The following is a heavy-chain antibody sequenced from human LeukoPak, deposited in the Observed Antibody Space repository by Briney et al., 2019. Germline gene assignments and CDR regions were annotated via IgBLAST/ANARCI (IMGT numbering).Heavy chain of an antibody. J-gene: IGHJ3*02. Sequence: PGGSLRLSCAASGFTFSNTWMSWVRQAPGKGLEWVGRIKSKTDGGTTDYAAPVKGRFTISRDDSKNTLYLQMNSLKTEDTAGYYCSTAAFQAAAGRDIWGQGTMVTVSS. CDR3: STAAFQAAAGRDI. V-gene: IGHV3-15*01. CDR2: IKSKTDGGTT. CDR1: GFTFSNTW. D-gene: IGHD6-13*01.